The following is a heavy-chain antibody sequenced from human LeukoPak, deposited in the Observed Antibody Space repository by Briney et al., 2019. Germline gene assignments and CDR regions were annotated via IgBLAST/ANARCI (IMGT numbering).Heavy chain of an antibody. Sequence: SVRVSCKASGFTVTSSAMQWVRPARGQRLEWIGWIVVDSGNTNYAQKFQERVTITRDMSTSTAYMELSSLRSEDTAVYYCATCGSSDSSSWEGCDYYYGMDGWGHGTTVSASS. J-gene: IGHJ6*02. V-gene: IGHV1-58*02. CDR3: ATCGSSDSSSWEGCDYYYGMDG. D-gene: IGHD6-13*01. CDR1: GFTVTSSA. CDR2: IVVDSGNT.